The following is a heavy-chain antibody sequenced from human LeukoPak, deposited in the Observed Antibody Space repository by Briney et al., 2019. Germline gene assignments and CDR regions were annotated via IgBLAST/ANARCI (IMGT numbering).Heavy chain of an antibody. CDR3: ARSRNTDY. CDR1: GFTFSSYA. J-gene: IGHJ4*02. D-gene: IGHD1-14*01. CDR2: ISGSGGST. V-gene: IGHV3-23*01. Sequence: GGSLRLSCAASGFTFSSYAMSWVRQAPGKGLEWVSGISGSGGSTYYADSMKGRFTISRDNAKNSLYLQMNSLRDEDTAVYYCARSRNTDYWGQGTLVTVSS.